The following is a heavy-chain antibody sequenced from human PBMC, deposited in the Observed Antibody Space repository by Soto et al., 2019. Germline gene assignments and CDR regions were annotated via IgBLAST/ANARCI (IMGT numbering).Heavy chain of an antibody. CDR3: AREYYDSSGYYEGDAFDI. CDR1: GFTFSDYY. CDR2: ISSSSSYT. D-gene: IGHD3-22*01. V-gene: IGHV3-11*06. Sequence: GGSLRLSCAASGFTFSDYYMSWIRQAPGKGLEWVSYISSSSSYTNYADSVKGRFTISRDNAKNSLYLQMNSLRAEDTAVYYCAREYYDSSGYYEGDAFDIWGQGTMVTVSS. J-gene: IGHJ3*02.